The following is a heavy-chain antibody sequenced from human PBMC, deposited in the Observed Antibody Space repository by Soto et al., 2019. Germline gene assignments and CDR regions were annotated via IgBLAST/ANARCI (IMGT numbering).Heavy chain of an antibody. V-gene: IGHV3-23*01. D-gene: IGHD3-3*01. Sequence: EVQLLESGGVLVQPGGSLRLSCAASGFTFSSYAMSWVRQAPGKGLEWVSSISGSGGNVYYADSVRGRFTIARDNSKNALYLKKNSLRADDAAVYYWVQWGIPRLFEWFLIWGQGALFTVSS. CDR3: VQWGIPRLFEWFLI. J-gene: IGHJ4*02. CDR1: GFTFSSYA. CDR2: ISGSGGNV.